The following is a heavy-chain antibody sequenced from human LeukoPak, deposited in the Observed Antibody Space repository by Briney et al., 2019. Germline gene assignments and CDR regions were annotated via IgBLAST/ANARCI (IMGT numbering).Heavy chain of an antibody. CDR1: GFTFSSYA. J-gene: IGHJ3*02. CDR2: ISYDGGNK. D-gene: IGHD5-18*01. V-gene: IGHV3-30*04. Sequence: GGSLRLSCAASGFTFSSYAMHWVRQAPGKGLEWVAVISYDGGNKYYADSVKGRFTISRDNSKNTLYLQMNSLRAEDTAVYYCARIPLRGYSYGSDAFDIWGQGTMVTVSS. CDR3: ARIPLRGYSYGSDAFDI.